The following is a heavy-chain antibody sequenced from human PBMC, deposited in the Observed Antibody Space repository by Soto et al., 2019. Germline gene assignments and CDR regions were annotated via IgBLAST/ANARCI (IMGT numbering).Heavy chain of an antibody. V-gene: IGHV1-69*01. CDR1: GGTFTDSA. D-gene: IGHD3-10*01. CDR3: ARCLVNSARATYYFDS. Sequence: QLQLVQSGAAVMKPGSSVKVSCKTSGGTFTDSACSWVRQAPGQGPEWMGGIIPVLDTANYAQNFRGRLTIAAEDSTNTVHMELTGLTSGDTAIYLCARCLVNSARATYYFDSWGQGTLVTVSS. J-gene: IGHJ4*02. CDR2: IIPVLDTA.